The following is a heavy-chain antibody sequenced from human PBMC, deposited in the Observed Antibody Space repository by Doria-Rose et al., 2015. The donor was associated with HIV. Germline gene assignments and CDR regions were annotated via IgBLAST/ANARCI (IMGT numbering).Heavy chain of an antibody. CDR1: GVSLSSPGMG. V-gene: IGHV2-26*01. J-gene: IGHJ4*02. CDR3: ARIKSSRWYHKYYFDF. CDR2: IFSDDER. D-gene: IGHD6-13*01. Sequence: ESGPVLVKPTETLTLTCTVSGVSLSSPGMGVSWIRQPPGNALEWLANIFSDDERSYITSLKSRRIISRGTSKSQVVLTMTDMDPVGTATYYCARIKSSRWYHKYYFDFWGQGTLVIVSA.